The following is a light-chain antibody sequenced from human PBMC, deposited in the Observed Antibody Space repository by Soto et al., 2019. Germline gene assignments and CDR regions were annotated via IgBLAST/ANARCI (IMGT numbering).Light chain of an antibody. V-gene: IGKV3-20*01. J-gene: IGKJ5*01. Sequence: EIVLTQSPGTLSLSPGERATLSCRASQSVANSHVAWYQQRRGLPPRLLIYGASNRATGIPDRFSGSVSGADFTLTISRLEPEDFAVYFGQQYGNSPPGTFGQGTRLEIK. CDR2: GAS. CDR3: QQYGNSPPGT. CDR1: QSVANSH.